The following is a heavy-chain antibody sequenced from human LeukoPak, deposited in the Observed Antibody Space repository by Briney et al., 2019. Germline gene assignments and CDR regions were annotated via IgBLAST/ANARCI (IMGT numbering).Heavy chain of an antibody. J-gene: IGHJ4*02. V-gene: IGHV3-21*01. D-gene: IGHD1-1*01. CDR1: GFIFGKYA. CDR3: ARDRTGEPPAESLDY. Sequence: PGGSLRLSCGASGFIFGKYAMSWVRQAPGKGLEWVSSISSSSSYIYYADSVKGRFTISRDNSKNTLYLQMNSLRAEDTAVYYCARDRTGEPPAESLDYWGQGTLVTVSS. CDR2: ISSSSSYI.